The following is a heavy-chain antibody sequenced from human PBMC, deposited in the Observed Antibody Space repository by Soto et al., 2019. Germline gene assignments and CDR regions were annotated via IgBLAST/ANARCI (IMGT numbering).Heavy chain of an antibody. CDR2: ISAYNGNT. CDR3: AGVFCSWWQEIVGENNYFDY. Sequence: ASVKVSCKASGYTFTSYGISWVRQAPGQGLEWMGWISAYNGNTNYAQKLQGRVTMTTDTSTSTAYMELRSLRSDDTAVYYCAGVFCSWWQEIVGENNYFDYWGQGTLVTVSS. V-gene: IGHV1-18*01. CDR1: GYTFTSYG. J-gene: IGHJ4*02. D-gene: IGHD3-3*01.